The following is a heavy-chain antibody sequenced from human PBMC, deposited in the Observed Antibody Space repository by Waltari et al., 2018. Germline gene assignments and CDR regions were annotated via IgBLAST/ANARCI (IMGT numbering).Heavy chain of an antibody. CDR3: ARDYDSSGYYYDY. Sequence: QLQLQESGPGLVKPSETLSLTCTVPGGPNINKQYYWGCIRQPPGKGLEWIGSIFYRGSTHYNPSLKSRVTMSVDTSKNQFSRKLSSVTAADTARYYCARDYDSSGYYYDYWGQGVLVTVSS. D-gene: IGHD3-22*01. CDR1: GGPNINKQYY. J-gene: IGHJ4*02. V-gene: IGHV4-39*02. CDR2: IFYRGST.